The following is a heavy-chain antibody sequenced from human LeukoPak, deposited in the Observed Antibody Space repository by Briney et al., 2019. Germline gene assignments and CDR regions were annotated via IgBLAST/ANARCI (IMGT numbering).Heavy chain of an antibody. CDR2: IYTSGST. V-gene: IGHV4-4*07. D-gene: IGHD4-23*01. CDR1: GGSISSYY. J-gene: IGHJ6*03. Sequence: SEALSLTCTVSGGSISSYYWSWIRQPAGKGLEWIGRIYTSGSTNYNPSLKSRVTMSVDTYKNQFSLKLSSVTAADTAVYYCARVTGVKGYYMDVWGKGTTVTVSS. CDR3: ARVTGVKGYYMDV.